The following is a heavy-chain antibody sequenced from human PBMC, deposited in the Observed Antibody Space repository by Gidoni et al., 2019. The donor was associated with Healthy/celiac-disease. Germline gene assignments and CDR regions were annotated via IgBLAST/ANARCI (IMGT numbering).Heavy chain of an antibody. J-gene: IGHJ4*02. Sequence: QVQLVESGGGVVQPGRSLRLSCAASGFTFSSYGMHWVRQAPGKGLEWVAVISYDGSNKYYADSVKGRFTISRDNSKNTLYLQMNSLRAEDTAVYYCAKDAYGGTPGYFDYWGQGTLVTVSS. CDR2: ISYDGSNK. CDR3: AKDAYGGTPGYFDY. V-gene: IGHV3-30*18. D-gene: IGHD4-17*01. CDR1: GFTFSSYG.